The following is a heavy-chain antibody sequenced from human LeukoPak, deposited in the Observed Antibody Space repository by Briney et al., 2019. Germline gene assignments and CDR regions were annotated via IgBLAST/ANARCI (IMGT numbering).Heavy chain of an antibody. D-gene: IGHD2-15*01. Sequence: PGGSLRLSCAASGFTFSSYAVSWVRQAPGKGLEWVSAISGSGGSTYYADSVKGRFTISRDNSKNTLYLQMNSLRAEDTAVYYCAKAVHRYCSGGSCQAGDYWGQGTLVTVSS. CDR1: GFTFSSYA. V-gene: IGHV3-23*01. J-gene: IGHJ4*02. CDR3: AKAVHRYCSGGSCQAGDY. CDR2: ISGSGGST.